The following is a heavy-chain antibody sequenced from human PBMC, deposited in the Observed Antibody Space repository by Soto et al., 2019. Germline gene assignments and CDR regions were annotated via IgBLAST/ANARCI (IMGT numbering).Heavy chain of an antibody. CDR1: GASITTYY. CDR2: IYNTGST. D-gene: IGHD6-6*01. Sequence: SETLSLTCTVSGASITTYYCSWIRQPQGKGLEWIGYIYNTGSTNYNPSLKSRVTISIDTPKNQFSLKLTSVTAADTAVYYCARVPQLVVFDSWGQGTLVTVSS. J-gene: IGHJ4*02. CDR3: ARVPQLVVFDS. V-gene: IGHV4-59*01.